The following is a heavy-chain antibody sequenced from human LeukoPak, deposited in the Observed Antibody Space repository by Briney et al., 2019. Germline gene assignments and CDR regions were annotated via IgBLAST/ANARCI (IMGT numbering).Heavy chain of an antibody. CDR2: IKQDGSEK. V-gene: IGHV3-7*01. CDR3: ARGPDGYKTPYYFDY. D-gene: IGHD5-24*01. J-gene: IGHJ4*02. Sequence: GGSLRLSCAASGFTFSSYWMSWVRQAPGKGLEWVANIKQDGSEKYYVDSVKGRFTISRDNAKNSLYLQMNSLRAEDTAVYYCARGPDGYKTPYYFDYWGQGTLVTVSS. CDR1: GFTFSSYW.